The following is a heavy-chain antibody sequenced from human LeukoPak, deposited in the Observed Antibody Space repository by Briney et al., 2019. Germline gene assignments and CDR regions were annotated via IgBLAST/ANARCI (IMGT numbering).Heavy chain of an antibody. CDR1: GYSISSGYY. D-gene: IGHD6-6*01. V-gene: IGHV4-38-2*02. Sequence: SETLSLTCTVSGYSISSGYYWGWIRQPPGKGLEWIGSIYYSGSTYYNPSLKSRVTISVDTSKNQFSLKLSSVTAADTAVYYCARDSHGSSSSDYWGQGTLVTVSS. CDR3: ARDSHGSSSSDY. CDR2: IYYSGST. J-gene: IGHJ4*02.